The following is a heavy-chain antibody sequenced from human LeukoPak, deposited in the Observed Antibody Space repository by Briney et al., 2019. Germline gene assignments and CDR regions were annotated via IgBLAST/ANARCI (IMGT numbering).Heavy chain of an antibody. CDR3: ARVNRGYTYGDLDY. D-gene: IGHD5-18*01. V-gene: IGHV1-18*01. Sequence: ASVKVSCKASGYTFTSYGISWVRQAPGQGLEGMGWISAYNGNTNYAQKLQGRVTMTTDTSTSTAYMELRSLRSDDTAVYFCARVNRGYTYGDLDYWGQGTLVTVSS. CDR2: ISAYNGNT. J-gene: IGHJ4*02. CDR1: GYTFTSYG.